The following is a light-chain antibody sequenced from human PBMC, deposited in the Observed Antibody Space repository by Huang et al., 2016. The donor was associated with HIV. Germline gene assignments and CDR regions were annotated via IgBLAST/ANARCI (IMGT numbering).Light chain of an antibody. V-gene: IGKV2-28*01. J-gene: IGKJ3*01. CDR3: MQALQTPV. CDR2: LGS. CDR1: PSLLHSNGYNY. Sequence: EIVMTQSPLSLPVTPGEPASISCRSSPSLLHSNGYNYLDWYLQKPGQSPQLLIYLGSNRASGVPDRFSGSGSGTDFTLKISRVEAEDVGIYYCMQALQTPVFGPGTRVDIK.